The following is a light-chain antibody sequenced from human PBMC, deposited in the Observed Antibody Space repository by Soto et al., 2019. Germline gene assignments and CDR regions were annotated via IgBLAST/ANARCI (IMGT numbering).Light chain of an antibody. J-gene: IGLJ1*01. CDR3: SSYTSSSTHV. CDR1: RSNIGAGFD. CDR2: EVS. V-gene: IGLV2-14*01. Sequence: QSVLTQPPSVSGAPGQTVTISCAGSRSNIGAGFDVHWYQQHPGKAPKLMIYEVSNRPSGVSNRFSGSKSGNTASLTISGLQAEDEADYYCSSYTSSSTHVFGTGTKLTVL.